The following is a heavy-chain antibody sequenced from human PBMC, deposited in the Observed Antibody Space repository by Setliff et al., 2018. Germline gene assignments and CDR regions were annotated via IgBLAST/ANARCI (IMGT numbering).Heavy chain of an antibody. CDR1: GGSISSYY. CDR3: ARAYSSSWYSSRYYFDY. V-gene: IGHV4-59*01. D-gene: IGHD6-13*01. CDR2: IYYSGSTTT. J-gene: IGHJ4*02. Sequence: LSLTCTVSGGSISSYYWSWIRQPPGKGLEWIGYIYYSGSTTTKYNPSLGSRISMSIDTSKNQFSLKLSSVTAADTAVYYCARAYSSSWYSSRYYFDYWGQGTLVTVSS.